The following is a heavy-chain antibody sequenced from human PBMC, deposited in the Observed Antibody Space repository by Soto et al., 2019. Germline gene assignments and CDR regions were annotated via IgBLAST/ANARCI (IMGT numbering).Heavy chain of an antibody. D-gene: IGHD2-21*02. CDR3: AREYCGGDCYTDEADAFDI. CDR1: GYTFTSYG. J-gene: IGHJ3*02. V-gene: IGHV1-18*01. CDR2: ISAYNGNT. Sequence: ASVKVSCKASGYTFTSYGISWVRQAPGQGLEWMGWISAYNGNTNYAQKLQGRVTMTTDTSTSTAYMELRSLRSGDTAVYYCAREYCGGDCYTDEADAFDIWGQGTMVTVSS.